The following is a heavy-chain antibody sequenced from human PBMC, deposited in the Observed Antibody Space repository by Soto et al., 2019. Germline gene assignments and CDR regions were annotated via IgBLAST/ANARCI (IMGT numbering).Heavy chain of an antibody. D-gene: IGHD3-10*01. J-gene: IGHJ6*02. Sequence: AAVQISCKAAGYTFTSYGISRVLQAAGQGLEVLGWISVYNGNTNYSQKLQGGVTMTTETYTSTAYMEQRSLRSDDTAVYYCSAVLGVIGYPYYGMDVWGQGTTVTVSS. CDR3: SAVLGVIGYPYYGMDV. V-gene: IGHV1-18*04. CDR1: GYTFTSYG. CDR2: ISVYNGNT.